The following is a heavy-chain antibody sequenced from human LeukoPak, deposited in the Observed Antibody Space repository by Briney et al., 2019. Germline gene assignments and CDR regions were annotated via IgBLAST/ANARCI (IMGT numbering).Heavy chain of an antibody. CDR2: TNADGSST. J-gene: IGHJ4*02. Sequence: GGSLRLSCAASGFTFYDYGMSWVRQAPGKGLEWVSRTNADGSSTSYADSVKGRFTISRDNAKNTLYLQMNSLTADDTAVYYCAKDVRSGYYFDSWGQGTLVTVSS. V-gene: IGHV3-74*01. D-gene: IGHD6-25*01. CDR3: AKDVRSGYYFDS. CDR1: GFTFYDYG.